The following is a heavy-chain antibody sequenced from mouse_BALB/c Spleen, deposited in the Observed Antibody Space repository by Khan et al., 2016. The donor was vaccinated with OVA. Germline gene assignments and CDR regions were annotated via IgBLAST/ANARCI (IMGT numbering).Heavy chain of an antibody. CDR1: GYSFTSYY. Sequence: VQLQQSGPELMKPGASVKISCKASGYSFTSYYIHWVMQSHGKSLEWIGYIDPFSGGTTYNQKFKGKATLTVDQSSSTAYIHLSNLTSEDSAVYDCSRRGYVAWFTYWGQGTLVTVSA. CDR2: IDPFSGGT. D-gene: IGHD2-2*01. V-gene: IGHV1S135*01. J-gene: IGHJ3*01. CDR3: SRRGYVAWFTY.